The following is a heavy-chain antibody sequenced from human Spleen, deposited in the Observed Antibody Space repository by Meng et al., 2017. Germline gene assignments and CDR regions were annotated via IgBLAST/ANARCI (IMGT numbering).Heavy chain of an antibody. CDR3: ASGPGYCSGGSCYYYYGMDV. CDR1: GFTFSDHY. CDR2: IISSGSTI. Sequence: GGSLRLSFAASGFTFSDHYMSWIRQAPGKGLEWVSYIISSGSTIYYADSVKGRFTISRDNAKNSLYLQMNSLRAEDTAVYYCASGPGYCSGGSCYYYYGMDVWGQGTTVTVSS. V-gene: IGHV3-11*04. J-gene: IGHJ6*02. D-gene: IGHD2-15*01.